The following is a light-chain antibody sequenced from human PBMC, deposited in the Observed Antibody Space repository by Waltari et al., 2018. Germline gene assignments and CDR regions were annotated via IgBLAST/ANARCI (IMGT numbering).Light chain of an antibody. CDR3: QQYDISPLT. CDR1: QTVRTTY. V-gene: IGKV3-20*01. J-gene: IGKJ4*01. Sequence: EIVLTQSPGTLSLSPGERATLSCRASQTVRTTYLAWYQQKPGQAPTLLIYGASSRATGIPDRFSGSGSGTDFSTTISSLEPEDFAVYYCQQYDISPLTFGGGTKVEIK. CDR2: GAS.